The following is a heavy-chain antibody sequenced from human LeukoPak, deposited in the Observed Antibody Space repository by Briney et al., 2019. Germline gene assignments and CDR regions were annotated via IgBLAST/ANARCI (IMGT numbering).Heavy chain of an antibody. D-gene: IGHD6-13*01. V-gene: IGHV3-74*01. J-gene: IGHJ4*02. CDR3: ATESYSNNWYY. CDR1: GFTFSSYW. CDR2: INRDGSKP. Sequence: GGSLRLSCAASGFTFSSYWMLWVRQAPGEGLVWVSHINRDGSKPTYADSVKGRFTISRDNAKNTLYLQMNSPRAEDTAVYYCATESYSNNWYYWGQGTLVTVSS.